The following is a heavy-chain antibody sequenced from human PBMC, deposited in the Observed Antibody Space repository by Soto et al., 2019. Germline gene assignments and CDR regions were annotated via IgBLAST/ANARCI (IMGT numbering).Heavy chain of an antibody. CDR2: ISGSGGST. Sequence: PGGSLRLSCAASGFTFSSYAMSWVRQAPGKGLEWVSAISGSGGSTYYADSVKGRFTISRDNSKNTLYLQMNSLRAEDTAVYYCAKDCLPGCTNGVCYFGLGPGSTSGYGMDVWGQGTTVTVSS. V-gene: IGHV3-23*01. CDR3: AKDCLPGCTNGVCYFGLGPGSTSGYGMDV. J-gene: IGHJ6*02. D-gene: IGHD2-8*01. CDR1: GFTFSSYA.